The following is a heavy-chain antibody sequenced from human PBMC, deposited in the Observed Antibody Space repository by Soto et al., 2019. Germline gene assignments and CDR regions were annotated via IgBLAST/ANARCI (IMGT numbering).Heavy chain of an antibody. CDR2: VYHTWNN. V-gene: IGHV4-59*01. D-gene: IGHD1-20*01. J-gene: IGHJ4*02. CDR3: AREQYNWKL. Sequence: CSVHDVCLASCPWSWIGHYPWKGLEWIGYVYHTWNNYYNPSLKSRVTISLDKSKNQVSLRLRSVTAADTAVYYCAREQYNWKLWGQGTMVTVS. CDR1: DVCLASCP.